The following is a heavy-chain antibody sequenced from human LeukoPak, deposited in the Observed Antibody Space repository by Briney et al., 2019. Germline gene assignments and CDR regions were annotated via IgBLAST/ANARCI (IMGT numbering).Heavy chain of an antibody. CDR3: AREDPAVMAFDI. CDR2: VSSDGGRT. J-gene: IGHJ3*02. Sequence: PGGSLRLSCEPSGFTFTSYTMHWVRQAPGKGLEYVSAVSSDGGRTYYTNSVKGRFTISRDNSKNTLFLQMGSLRTEDMALYYCAREDPAVMAFDIWGQGTMVTVSS. CDR1: GFTFTSYT. D-gene: IGHD5-18*01. V-gene: IGHV3-64*01.